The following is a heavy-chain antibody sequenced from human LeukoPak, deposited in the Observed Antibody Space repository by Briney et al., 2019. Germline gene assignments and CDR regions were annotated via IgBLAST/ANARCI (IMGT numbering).Heavy chain of an antibody. CDR3: ARDYTRRTDIVVVVASRYYYYGMDV. J-gene: IGHJ6*02. V-gene: IGHV3-48*02. D-gene: IGHD2-15*01. CDR2: ISSSSSTT. CDR1: GFTFSSYS. Sequence: GGSLRLSCAASGFTFSSYSMNWVRQAPGKGLEWVSYISSSSSTTYYADSVKGRFTISRDNSKNSLYLQMNSLRDEDTAVYYCARDYTRRTDIVVVVASRYYYYGMDVWGQGTTVTVSS.